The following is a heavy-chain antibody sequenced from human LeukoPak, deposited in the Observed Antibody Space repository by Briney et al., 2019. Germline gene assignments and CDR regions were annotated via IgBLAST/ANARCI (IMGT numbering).Heavy chain of an antibody. CDR3: AKTDSSGYSDAFDI. D-gene: IGHD3-22*01. Sequence: GGSLRLSCAASGFTFSSYWMSWVRQAPGKGLEWVAVISYDGSNKYYADSVKGRFTISRDNSKNTLYLQMNSLRAEDTAVYYCAKTDSSGYSDAFDIWGQGTMVTVSS. J-gene: IGHJ3*02. V-gene: IGHV3-30*18. CDR2: ISYDGSNK. CDR1: GFTFSSYW.